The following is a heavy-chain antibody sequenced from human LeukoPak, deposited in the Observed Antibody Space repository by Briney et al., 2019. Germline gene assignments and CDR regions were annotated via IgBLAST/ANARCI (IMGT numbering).Heavy chain of an antibody. V-gene: IGHV4-4*07. Sequence: SETLSLTCTVSGGSISSYYWSWIRQPAGKGLEWIGRIYTSGSTNYNPSLKSRVTMSVDTSKNQFSLKLSSVTAADTAVYYCARVADSSGYYVYYFDYWGQGTLVTVSS. CDR1: GGSISSYY. D-gene: IGHD3-22*01. CDR2: IYTSGST. CDR3: ARVADSSGYYVYYFDY. J-gene: IGHJ4*02.